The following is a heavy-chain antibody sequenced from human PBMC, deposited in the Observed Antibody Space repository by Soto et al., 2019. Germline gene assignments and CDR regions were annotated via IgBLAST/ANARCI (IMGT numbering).Heavy chain of an antibody. J-gene: IGHJ4*02. CDR2: IQSGGTT. CDR1: GFTVSSKY. D-gene: IGHD4-17*01. CDR3: ARHDPPYGDYSFDFDL. V-gene: IGHV3-66*04. Sequence: GGSLRLSCAASGFTVSSKYMTWVRQAPGKGLEWVSLIQSGGTTYYADSVKGRFTISRDTSENTLHLQMDSLRVEDTAVYYCARHDPPYGDYSFDFDLWGRGTLVTVSS.